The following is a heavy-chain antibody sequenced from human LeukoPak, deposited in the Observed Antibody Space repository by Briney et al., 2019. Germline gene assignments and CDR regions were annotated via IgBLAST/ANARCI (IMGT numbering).Heavy chain of an antibody. Sequence: QPGGSLRLSCAASGFTFSSYWMSWVRQAPGKGLEWVANIKQDGSEKYYVDSVKGRFTISRDNAKNSLYLQMNSLRVEDTAVYYCARDIDYSSRWYSVDYWGQGTLVTVSS. CDR1: GFTFSSYW. CDR3: ARDIDYSSRWYSVDY. CDR2: IKQDGSEK. J-gene: IGHJ4*02. V-gene: IGHV3-7*01. D-gene: IGHD6-13*01.